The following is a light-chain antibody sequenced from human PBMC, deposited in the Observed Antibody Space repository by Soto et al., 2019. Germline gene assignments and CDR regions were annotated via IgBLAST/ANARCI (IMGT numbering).Light chain of an antibody. CDR2: AAS. Sequence: EIVLTQSPGTLSLSPGERATLSCRASQSVSSSYLAWYQQKPGQAPRLLIYAASSRATGIPDRFSGSGSGTDFTLSISRLEPEDLAVYYCQQYGSSPRTFGQGTKVAIK. V-gene: IGKV3-20*01. CDR3: QQYGSSPRT. CDR1: QSVSSSY. J-gene: IGKJ1*01.